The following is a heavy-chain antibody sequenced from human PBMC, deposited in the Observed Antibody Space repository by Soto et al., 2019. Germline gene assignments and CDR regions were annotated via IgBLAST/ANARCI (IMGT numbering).Heavy chain of an antibody. CDR2: IYYNSNRI. Sequence: EVQLVESGGGLVQPGGSLRLSCVGSGSSLQAYAMHWVRQAPGKGLEWVSGIYYNSNRIDYADSVKGRFTISRDNARNSLYLQMNSLRTEETVGYYCGKDISPGGMDVWGRGIMVTVSS. CDR1: GSSLQAYA. V-gene: IGHV3-9*01. CDR3: GKDISPGGMDV. J-gene: IGHJ6*04.